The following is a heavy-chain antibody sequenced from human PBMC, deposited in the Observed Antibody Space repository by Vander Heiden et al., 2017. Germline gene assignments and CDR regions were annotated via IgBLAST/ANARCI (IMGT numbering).Heavy chain of an antibody. J-gene: IGHJ4*02. CDR1: GYTFTSYW. CDR2: IYPDDSDT. V-gene: IGHV5-51*01. Sequence: EVQLVQSGAEVKKPGESLKISCKASGYTFTSYWIGWVRQMPGKGLEWMGIIYPDDSDTRYSPSFQGQVTISADKSISTSYLQWSTLKASDTAIYYCARPEDFYGYFDYWGQGTLVTVSS. CDR3: ARPEDFYGYFDY. D-gene: IGHD3-10*01.